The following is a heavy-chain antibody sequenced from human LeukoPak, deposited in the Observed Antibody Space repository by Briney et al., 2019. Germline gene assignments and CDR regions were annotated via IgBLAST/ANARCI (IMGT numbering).Heavy chain of an antibody. CDR2: IIPIFGTA. CDR3: ARAPPETSYHYYYYMDV. J-gene: IGHJ6*03. D-gene: IGHD2-2*01. Sequence: ASVKVSCKAYGGTFGSYAISWVRQAPGQGLEWMGGIIPIFGTANYAQKFQGRVTITTDESTSTAYMELSSLRSEDTAVYYCARAPPETSYHYYYYMDVWGKGTTVTVSS. CDR1: GGTFGSYA. V-gene: IGHV1-69*05.